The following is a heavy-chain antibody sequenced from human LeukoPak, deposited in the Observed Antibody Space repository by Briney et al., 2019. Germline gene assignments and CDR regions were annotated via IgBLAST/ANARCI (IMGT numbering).Heavy chain of an antibody. V-gene: IGHV4-31*03. Sequence: PSETLSLTCTVSGGSISSGGYYWNWIRQRPGKGLEWIGCIYYSGSTYYNPSLKSRVTISVDTSKNQFSLKLSSVTAADTALYYCARGGSGSYLYYFDCWGQGTLVTVSS. CDR1: GGSISSGGYY. CDR3: ARGGSGSYLYYFDC. D-gene: IGHD3-10*01. J-gene: IGHJ4*02. CDR2: IYYSGST.